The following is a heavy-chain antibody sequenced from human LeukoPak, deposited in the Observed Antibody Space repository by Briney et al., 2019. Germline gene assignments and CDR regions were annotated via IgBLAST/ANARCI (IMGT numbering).Heavy chain of an antibody. CDR1: GYSFTSYW. D-gene: IGHD6-13*01. J-gene: IGHJ4*02. CDR2: IDPSDSYT. CDR3: ARRMIAAAGTNYFDY. Sequence: GESLKISCKGSGYSFTSYWITWVRQMPGKGLEWMGRIDPSDSYTNYSPSFQGHVTISVDKSISTAYLQWSSLKAPDTAMYYCARRMIAAAGTNYFDYWGQGTLVTVSS. V-gene: IGHV5-10-1*01.